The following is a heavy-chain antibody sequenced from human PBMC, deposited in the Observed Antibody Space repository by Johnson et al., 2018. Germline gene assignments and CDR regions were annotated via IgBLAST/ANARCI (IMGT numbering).Heavy chain of an antibody. V-gene: IGHV4-59*01. J-gene: IGHJ3*02. Sequence: QVELRESGPGLVKPSETLSLTCTVSGGSISIYYWSWIRQPPGKGLEWIAYMYYSGRTNYNPSLKSRVTISVDTSKNQFPLKLNSVTAADTAVYYCARGYYYDRKDAFDIWGQGTMVTVSS. CDR1: GGSISIYY. D-gene: IGHD3-22*01. CDR2: MYYSGRT. CDR3: ARGYYYDRKDAFDI.